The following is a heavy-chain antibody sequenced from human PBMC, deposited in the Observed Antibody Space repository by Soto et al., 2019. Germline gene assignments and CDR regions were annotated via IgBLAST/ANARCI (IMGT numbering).Heavy chain of an antibody. V-gene: IGHV3-48*03. J-gene: IGHJ3*02. CDR1: GFTFSSYE. CDR3: TKEKSVLYSGYDAFDI. CDR2: ISSSGTI. D-gene: IGHD5-12*01. Sequence: GGSLRLSCAASGFTFSSYEMDWVRQAPGKGLEWVAYISSSGTILYGDSVKGRFTISRDNADNSLYLQMNSLTAEDTAVYYCTKEKSVLYSGYDAFDIWGRGTMVTVSS.